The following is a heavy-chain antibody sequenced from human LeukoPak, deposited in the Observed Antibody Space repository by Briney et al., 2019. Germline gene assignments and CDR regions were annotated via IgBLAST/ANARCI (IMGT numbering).Heavy chain of an antibody. J-gene: IGHJ4*02. CDR2: INPNSGGT. Sequence: ASVKVSCKASGYTFTGYYMHWVRQAPGQGLEWMGWINPNSGGTNYAQKFQGRVTMTRDTSISTAYMELSSLRSEDTAVYYCARGGQYSSGWDFDYWGQGTLVTVSS. CDR3: ARGGQYSSGWDFDY. D-gene: IGHD6-19*01. CDR1: GYTFTGYY. V-gene: IGHV1-2*02.